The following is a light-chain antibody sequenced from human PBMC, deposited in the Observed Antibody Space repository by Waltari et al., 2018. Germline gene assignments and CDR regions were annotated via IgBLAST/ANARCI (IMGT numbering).Light chain of an antibody. J-gene: IGLJ2*01. V-gene: IGLV2-23*02. CDR1: SSDIGSYNI. CDR2: EVI. Sequence: QSALTQPASVFGSPGQSITISCTGTSSDIGSYNIVSWYQQHPGKVPKLIIYEVIKRPSGISDRFSGSKSGNTASLTISGLQAEDEADYYCSSNAAGSSYVVFGGGTRLTVL. CDR3: SSNAAGSSYVV.